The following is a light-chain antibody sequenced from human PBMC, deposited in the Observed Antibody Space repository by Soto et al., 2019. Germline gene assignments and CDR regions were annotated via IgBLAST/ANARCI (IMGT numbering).Light chain of an antibody. CDR3: SSYTSSSSYV. V-gene: IGLV2-14*01. CDR2: EVS. Sequence: QSVLTQPASVSGSPGQSITISCTGTSSDVGGYNYVSWYQQHPVKAPKLIIYEVSNRPSGVSNRFSGSKSGNTASLTISGLQAEDESDYYCSSYTSSSSYVFGTGTKLTVL. J-gene: IGLJ1*01. CDR1: SSDVGGYNY.